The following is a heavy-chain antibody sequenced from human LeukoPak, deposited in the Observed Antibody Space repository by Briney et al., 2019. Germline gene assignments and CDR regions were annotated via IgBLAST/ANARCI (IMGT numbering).Heavy chain of an antibody. D-gene: IGHD6-13*01. Sequence: SETLSLTCTVSGGSISSYYWSWIRQPPGKGLEWIGYIYYSGSTNYNPSLKSRVTISVDTSKNQFPLKLSSVTAADTAVYYCARGRSSWYGSTDYWGQGTLVTVSS. CDR2: IYYSGST. J-gene: IGHJ4*02. V-gene: IGHV4-59*12. CDR3: ARGRSSWYGSTDY. CDR1: GGSISSYY.